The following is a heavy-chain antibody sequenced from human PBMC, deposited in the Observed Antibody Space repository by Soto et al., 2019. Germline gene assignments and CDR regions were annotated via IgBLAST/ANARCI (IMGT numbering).Heavy chain of an antibody. CDR1: GYTFTGYY. D-gene: IGHD2-2*01. CDR2: INPNSGGT. J-gene: IGHJ6*03. V-gene: IGHV1-2*04. CDR3: ARGPIVVVPAANDYYYYYYYMDV. Sequence: GASVKVSCKASGYTFTGYYMHWVRQAPGQGLEWMGWINPNSGGTNYAQKFQGWVTMTRDTSISTAYMELSRLRSDDTAVYYCARGPIVVVPAANDYYYYYYYMDVWGKGTTVTVSS.